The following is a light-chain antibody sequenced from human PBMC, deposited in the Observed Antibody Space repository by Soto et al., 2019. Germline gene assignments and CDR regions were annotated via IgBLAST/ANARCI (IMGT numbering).Light chain of an antibody. Sequence: QSVLTQSASVSGSPGQSITISCTGTSSDVGGYNYVSWYQQHPGKAPKLMIYDVSNRPSGVSNRFSGSKSGNTASPTISGLQAEDEADYYCSSYTSSSAYVFGTGTKVTVL. CDR2: DVS. CDR1: SSDVGGYNY. J-gene: IGLJ1*01. CDR3: SSYTSSSAYV. V-gene: IGLV2-14*01.